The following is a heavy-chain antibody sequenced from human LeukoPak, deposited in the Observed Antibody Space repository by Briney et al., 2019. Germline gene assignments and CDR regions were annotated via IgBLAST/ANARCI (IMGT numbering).Heavy chain of an antibody. CDR3: ARIPTMVSSWYFSHNDY. Sequence: GGSLRLSCAASGFTVSSNYMSWVRQAPGKGLEWVSSISSSSSYIYYADSVKGRFTISRDNAKNSLYLQMNSLRAEDTAVYYCARIPTMVSSWYFSHNDYWGQGTLVTVSS. V-gene: IGHV3-21*01. J-gene: IGHJ4*02. D-gene: IGHD6-13*01. CDR1: GFTVSSNY. CDR2: ISSSSSYI.